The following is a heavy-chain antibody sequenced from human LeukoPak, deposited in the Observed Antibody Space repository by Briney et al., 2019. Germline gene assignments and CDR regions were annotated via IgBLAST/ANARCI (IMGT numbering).Heavy chain of an antibody. V-gene: IGHV3-21*06. J-gene: IGHJ3*02. D-gene: IGHD3-3*01. CDR2: ISIAGNDI. CDR1: GFPFSTYS. CDR3: ARPTDFWSGYYTHAFDI. Sequence: GGSLRLSCAASGFPFSTYSMNWVRQAPGKGLEWVASISIAGNDIYYADSVKGRFTISRDNAENSVYLQMNSLRVEDTAVYYCARPTDFWSGYYTHAFDIWGQGTMVTVSS.